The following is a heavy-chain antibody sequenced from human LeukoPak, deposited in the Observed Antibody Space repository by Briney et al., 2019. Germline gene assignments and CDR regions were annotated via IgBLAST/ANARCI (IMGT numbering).Heavy chain of an antibody. J-gene: IGHJ6*03. Sequence: ASVKVSCKASGYTFTSYGISWVRQAPGQGLEWMGWISAYNGNTNYAQKLQGRVTMTTDTSTSTAYVELRSLRSDDTAVYYCARAPIYYDILTGNYYYYYMDVWGKGTTVTISS. CDR1: GYTFTSYG. D-gene: IGHD3-9*01. V-gene: IGHV1-18*01. CDR3: ARAPIYYDILTGNYYYYYMDV. CDR2: ISAYNGNT.